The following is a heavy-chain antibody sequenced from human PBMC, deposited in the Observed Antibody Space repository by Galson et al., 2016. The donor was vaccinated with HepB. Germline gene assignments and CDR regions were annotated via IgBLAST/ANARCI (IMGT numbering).Heavy chain of an antibody. CDR3: AHRSVRRAAYAFDI. J-gene: IGHJ3*02. D-gene: IGHD2-15*01. V-gene: IGHV2-5*02. CDR1: GFSLSTPGVG. CDR2: IYWDDDD. Sequence: PALVKPTQTLTLTCTFSGFSLSTPGVGVGWIRQPPGKALEWLGIIYWDDDDRYSPSLKTRLTITKDTSENQVVLTMTNMDPVDTATYYCAHRSVRRAAYAFDIWGQGTMVTVSS.